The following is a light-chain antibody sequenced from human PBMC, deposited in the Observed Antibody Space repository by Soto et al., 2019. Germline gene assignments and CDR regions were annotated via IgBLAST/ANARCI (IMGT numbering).Light chain of an antibody. V-gene: IGKV3-20*01. J-gene: IGKJ4*01. CDR2: GAS. CDR1: QSVSSSY. CDR3: QQYGSSV. Sequence: EIVLRQSPGTLSLSPGERATLSCRASQSVSSSYLAWYQQKPGQAPRLLIYGASSRATGIPDRFSGSGSGTDFTLTISRLEPEDFAVYYCQQYGSSVFGGGTKVDIK.